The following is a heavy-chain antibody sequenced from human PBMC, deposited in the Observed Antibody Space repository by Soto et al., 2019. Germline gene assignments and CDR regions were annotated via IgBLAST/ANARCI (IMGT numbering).Heavy chain of an antibody. J-gene: IGHJ3*02. CDR3: ARDQGYCTNGVCYTDAFDI. CDR1: GYTFTSYA. D-gene: IGHD2-8*01. CDR2: INAGNGNT. Sequence: ASVKVSCKASGYTFTSYAMHWVHQAPGQRLEWMGWINAGNGNTKYSQKFQGRVTITRDTSASTAYMELSSLRSEDTAVYYCARDQGYCTNGVCYTDAFDIWGQGTMVTVSS. V-gene: IGHV1-3*01.